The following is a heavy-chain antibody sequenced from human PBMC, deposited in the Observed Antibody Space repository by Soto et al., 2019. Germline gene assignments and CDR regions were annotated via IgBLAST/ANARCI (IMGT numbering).Heavy chain of an antibody. V-gene: IGHV3-23*01. Sequence: EVQLLESGGGLAQPGGSLRLTCAASGFTFSNYGMAWVRQAQGTGLEWVASISSTGGTTYYADSVKGRFSISRDDSKHTFYLQMHSLRADDTALYYCAKVGIGWSDVFDVWGQGTIDNVSS. CDR2: ISSTGGTT. CDR3: AKVGIGWSDVFDV. CDR1: GFTFSNYG. J-gene: IGHJ3*01. D-gene: IGHD6-19*01.